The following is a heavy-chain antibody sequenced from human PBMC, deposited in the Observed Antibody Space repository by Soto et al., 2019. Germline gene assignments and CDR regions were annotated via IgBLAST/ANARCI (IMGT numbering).Heavy chain of an antibody. CDR3: ARVLVDTAMVGAFDI. Sequence: SETLSLTCTVSGGSISSYYWSWIRQPPGKGLEWIGYIYYSGSTNYNPSLKSRVTISVDTSKNQFSLKLSSVTAADTTVYYCARVLVDTAMVGAFDIWGQGTMVTVSS. CDR1: GGSISSYY. J-gene: IGHJ3*02. D-gene: IGHD5-18*01. V-gene: IGHV4-59*01. CDR2: IYYSGST.